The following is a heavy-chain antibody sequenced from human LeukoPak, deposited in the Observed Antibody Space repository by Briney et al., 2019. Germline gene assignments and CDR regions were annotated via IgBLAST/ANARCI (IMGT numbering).Heavy chain of an antibody. V-gene: IGHV1-2*02. D-gene: IGHD6-13*01. CDR2: INPNSGGT. Sequence: VASVKVSCKASGYTFTGYYMHWVRQAPGQGLEWMGWINPNSGGTNYAQKFQGRVTMTRDTSISTAYMELSSLRSEDTAVYYCAREAIASLWNSWYLGGDYYYYYYMDVWGKGTTVTVSS. CDR1: GYTFTGYY. CDR3: AREAIASLWNSWYLGGDYYYYYYMDV. J-gene: IGHJ6*03.